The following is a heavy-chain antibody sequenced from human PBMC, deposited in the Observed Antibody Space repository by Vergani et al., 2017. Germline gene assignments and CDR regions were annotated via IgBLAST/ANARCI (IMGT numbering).Heavy chain of an antibody. V-gene: IGHV1-2*02. CDR1: GYTFTGYY. J-gene: IGHJ4*02. CDR3: ARVAVDIVATPPTPAQGADY. D-gene: IGHD5-12*01. CDR2: INPNSGGT. Sequence: QVQLVQSGAEVKKPGASVKVSCKASGYTFTGYYMHWVRQAPGQGLEWMGWINPNSGGTNYAQKFQGRVTMTRDTSISTAYMELSRLRSDDTAVYYCARVAVDIVATPPTPAQGADYGCQGSLVGVSS.